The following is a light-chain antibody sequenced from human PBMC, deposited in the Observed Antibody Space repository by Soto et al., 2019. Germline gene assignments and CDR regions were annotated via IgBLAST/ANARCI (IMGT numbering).Light chain of an antibody. J-gene: IGLJ1*01. CDR1: RSNIGAGYD. V-gene: IGLV1-40*01. CDR2: ANN. Sequence: QSALTQPPSVSGAPGQRVTISCTGSRSNIGAGYDVHWYQQFPGTAPRLLIYANNNRPSGVPDRFSGSKYGTSASLAINGLQADDEAEYYCQSYDFGLSAHNYVFGTGTKVSVL. CDR3: QSYDFGLSAHNYV.